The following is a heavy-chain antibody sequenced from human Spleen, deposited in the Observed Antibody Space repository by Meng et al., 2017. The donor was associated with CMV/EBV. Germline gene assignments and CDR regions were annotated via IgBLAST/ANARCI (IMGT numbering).Heavy chain of an antibody. D-gene: IGHD2-15*01. Sequence: GESLKISCVASGFTFNSYWMHWVRQVPGKGLVWVSRINSDGISTSYTDSVKGRFTISRDNAKKTLFLQMNSLRAEDTAVYYCASWGPYCSSGSCSHGYLDYWGQGTLVTVSS. CDR3: ASWGPYCSSGSCSHGYLDY. CDR2: INSDGIST. J-gene: IGHJ4*02. V-gene: IGHV3-74*01. CDR1: GFTFNSYW.